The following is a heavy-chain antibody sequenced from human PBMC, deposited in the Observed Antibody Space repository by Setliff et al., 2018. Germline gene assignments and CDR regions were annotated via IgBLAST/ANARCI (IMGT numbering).Heavy chain of an antibody. Sequence: HGGSLRLSCAASGFTFSDYWLHWVRQAPGKGLVWVSRVNRDGSSTNYADSVKGRFTISRDNAESTVYLQMNSLRAEDTAVYYCAKDLETIDGDAFDIWGQGTMVTVSS. CDR3: AKDLETIDGDAFDI. CDR1: GFTFSDYW. J-gene: IGHJ3*02. CDR2: VNRDGSST. V-gene: IGHV3-74*01.